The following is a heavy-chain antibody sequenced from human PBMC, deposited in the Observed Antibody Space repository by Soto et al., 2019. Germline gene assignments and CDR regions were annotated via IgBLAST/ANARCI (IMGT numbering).Heavy chain of an antibody. J-gene: IGHJ6*03. D-gene: IGHD2-15*01. CDR1: GFTFSNYA. CDR3: VRVGGYCSGGSCSDYMDV. CDR2: INSNGGST. V-gene: IGHV3-64*01. Sequence: GGSLRLSCAASGFTFSNYAMHWVRQAPGKGLEYVSGINSNGGSTYYANSVKGRFTISRDNSKNTLYLQMGSLRAEDMAVYYCVRVGGYCSGGSCSDYMDVWGKGTTVTGSS.